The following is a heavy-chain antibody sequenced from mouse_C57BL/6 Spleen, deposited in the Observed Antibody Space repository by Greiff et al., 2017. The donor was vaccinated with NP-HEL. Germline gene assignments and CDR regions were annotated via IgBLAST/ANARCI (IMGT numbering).Heavy chain of an antibody. J-gene: IGHJ1*03. CDR2: IYPSDSEN. CDR1: GYTFTSYW. Sequence: QVQLQQPGAELVRPGSSVKLSCKASGYTFTSYWMDWVKQRPGQGLEWIGNIYPSDSENHYNQKFKDKATLTVDKSSSTAYMQRSSLTSEVSAVYYCARGDFDVWGTGTTVTVSS. V-gene: IGHV1-61*01. CDR3: ARGDFDV.